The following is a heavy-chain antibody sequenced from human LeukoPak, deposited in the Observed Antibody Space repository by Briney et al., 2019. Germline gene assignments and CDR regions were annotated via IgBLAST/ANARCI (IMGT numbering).Heavy chain of an antibody. Sequence: GGSLRLSCAASGFSFNTYDMSWVRQSPVKGLEWVSGLSGSGDRTYYTDSVKGRFTISRDNFKNTVYLQMNALRAEDTALYFCARGGTLVRGGDPFDYWGQGTLVTVSS. CDR1: GFSFNTYD. J-gene: IGHJ4*02. CDR2: LSGSGDRT. CDR3: ARGGTLVRGGDPFDY. V-gene: IGHV3-23*01. D-gene: IGHD3-10*01.